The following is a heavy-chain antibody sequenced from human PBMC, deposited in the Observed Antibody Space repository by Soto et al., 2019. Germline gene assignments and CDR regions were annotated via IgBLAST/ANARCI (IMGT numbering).Heavy chain of an antibody. CDR3: AHSVVSGLGYYFDC. D-gene: IGHD6-19*01. Sequence: QITLKESGPTLVKPTQTLTLTCTFSGFSLSSTRVAVGWIRQPPGKALEWLALIYWDDAKRYSPFLKSRLTITKDTSKNQVVLTMTNMDPVDTATYYCAHSVVSGLGYYFDCWGQGTLVTVSS. CDR2: IYWDDAK. CDR1: GFSLSSTRVA. V-gene: IGHV2-5*02. J-gene: IGHJ4*02.